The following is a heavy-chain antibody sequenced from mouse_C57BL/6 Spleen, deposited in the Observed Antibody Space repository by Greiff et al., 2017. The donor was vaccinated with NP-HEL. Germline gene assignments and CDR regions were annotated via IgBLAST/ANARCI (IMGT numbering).Heavy chain of an antibody. CDR1: GFNITDYY. V-gene: IGHV14-2*01. Sequence: VQLQQSGAELVKPGASVKLSCTASGFNITDYYMHWVKQRTEQGLEWIGRIDPEDGETKYTQKFQGKATITADTSSNTAYLQLSSLTSDDTAVYYCSRCRGSSFFDYWGQGPTLTVSS. J-gene: IGHJ2*01. CDR2: IDPEDGET. D-gene: IGHD1-1*01. CDR3: SRCRGSSFFDY.